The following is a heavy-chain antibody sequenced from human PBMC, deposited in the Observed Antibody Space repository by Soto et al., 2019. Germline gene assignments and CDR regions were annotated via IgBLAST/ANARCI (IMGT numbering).Heavy chain of an antibody. V-gene: IGHV3-11*06. D-gene: IGHD6-13*01. CDR1: GFTFSDDY. Sequence: QVQLVESGGGLVKPGGSLRLSCVVSGFTFSDDYMSWLRQAQVKGLEWVSDIVTSRAYTKYADSVKGRLSIARDNATNAMSLEMNSLRVEDTAVYDWASLRASGWYLGGYLDSWGQGTLVTVSS. J-gene: IGHJ4*02. CDR3: ASLRASGWYLGGYLDS. CDR2: IVTSRAYT.